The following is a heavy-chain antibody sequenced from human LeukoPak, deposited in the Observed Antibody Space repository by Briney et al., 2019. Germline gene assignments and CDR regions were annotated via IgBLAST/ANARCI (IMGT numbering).Heavy chain of an antibody. J-gene: IGHJ5*01. CDR2: IYHSGST. V-gene: IGHV4-59*01. Sequence: SETLSLTCTVSGDSFRSYYWSWIRQPPGKGVEWIGYIYHSGSTNYNPSLKSRVTISVDTSKNQFSLKLNSVTAADTAVYYCARGRNLEWFDYWGQGTLVTVSS. D-gene: IGHD3-3*01. CDR3: ARGRNLEWFDY. CDR1: GDSFRSYY.